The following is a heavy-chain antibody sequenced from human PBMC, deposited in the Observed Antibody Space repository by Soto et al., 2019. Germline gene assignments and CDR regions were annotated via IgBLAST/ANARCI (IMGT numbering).Heavy chain of an antibody. J-gene: IGHJ4*02. V-gene: IGHV4-61*08. Sequence: SETLSLTCTVSGGSISSGGYYWSWIRQHPGKGLEWIGYIYYSGSTNYNPSLKSRVTISVDTSKNQFSLKLSSVTAADTAVYYCAGTGYSSGWPDYWGQGTLVTVSS. D-gene: IGHD6-19*01. CDR1: GGSISSGGYY. CDR3: AGTGYSSGWPDY. CDR2: IYYSGST.